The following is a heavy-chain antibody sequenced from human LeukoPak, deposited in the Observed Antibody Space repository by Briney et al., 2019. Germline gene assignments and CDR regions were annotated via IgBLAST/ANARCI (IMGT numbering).Heavy chain of an antibody. Sequence: SETLSLTCAVYGGSFSGYYWSWICRPPGKGLEWIGEINHSGSTNYNPSLKSRVTISVDTSKNQFSLKLSSVTAADTAVYYCAREYSAARRNAAFDYWGQGTLVTVSS. J-gene: IGHJ4*02. CDR3: AREYSAARRNAAFDY. D-gene: IGHD6-6*01. CDR2: INHSGST. CDR1: GGSFSGYY. V-gene: IGHV4-34*01.